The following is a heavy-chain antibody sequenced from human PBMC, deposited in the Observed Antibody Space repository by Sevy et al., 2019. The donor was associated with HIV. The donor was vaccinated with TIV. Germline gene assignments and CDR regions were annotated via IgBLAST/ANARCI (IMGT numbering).Heavy chain of an antibody. CDR1: GFTFSDYY. CDR2: ISSSSSYT. D-gene: IGHD2-2*01. Sequence: GGSLRLSCAASGFTFSDYYMSWIRQAPGKGLEWVSYISSSSSYTNYENSGKGRSTISRDNAKNSLYLKMNSLRAEDTAVYYCGRVARYCSSTSCYGSYYMDVWGKGTTVTVSS. V-gene: IGHV3-11*06. J-gene: IGHJ6*03. CDR3: GRVARYCSSTSCYGSYYMDV.